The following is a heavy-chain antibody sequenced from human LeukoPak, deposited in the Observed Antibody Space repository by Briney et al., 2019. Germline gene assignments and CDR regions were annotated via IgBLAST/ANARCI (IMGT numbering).Heavy chain of an antibody. Sequence: PGGSLRLSCAASGFPFSDYVMHWVRQAPGKGLEWVSVIRYDGNNKYYADSVKGRFTISRDNSKNTLYLQMNSLESEDTAVYYCAKDRWGAVASFDYWGQGTLVTVSS. CDR1: GFPFSDYV. CDR2: IRYDGNNK. V-gene: IGHV3-30*02. J-gene: IGHJ4*02. CDR3: AKDRWGAVASFDY. D-gene: IGHD6-19*01.